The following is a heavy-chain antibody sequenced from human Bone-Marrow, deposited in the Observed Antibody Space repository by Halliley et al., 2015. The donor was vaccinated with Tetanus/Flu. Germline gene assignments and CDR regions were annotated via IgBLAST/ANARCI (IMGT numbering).Heavy chain of an antibody. V-gene: IGHV3-23*01. J-gene: IGHJ4*02. D-gene: IGHD1-7*01. CDR2: ISGTGGGT. Sequence: SLRLSCATSGFTFSGYAMTWVRQAPGKGLEWVSAISGTGGGTYFADSVKGRFTISRDNSKNMVYLEMSSLRAEDTAIYYCAKGTWTGTQGPYDYWGQGTLVTVSS. CDR3: AKGTWTGTQGPYDY. CDR1: GFTFSGYA.